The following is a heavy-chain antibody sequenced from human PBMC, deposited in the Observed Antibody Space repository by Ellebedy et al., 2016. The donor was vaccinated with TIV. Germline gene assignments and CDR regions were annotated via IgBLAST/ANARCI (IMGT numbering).Heavy chain of an antibody. CDR2: IFYSGST. CDR3: ARHVAIVVVVAVPGNNWFDP. V-gene: IGHV4-39*01. D-gene: IGHD2-15*01. CDR1: GGSISSSNYY. Sequence: SETLSLTCTVSGGSISSSNYYWGWIRQPPGKGLEWIGSIFYSGSTYYNPSLKSRVTISVDTSKNQFSLKLSSVTAADTAVYYCARHVAIVVVVAVPGNNWFDPWGQGTLVTVSS. J-gene: IGHJ5*02.